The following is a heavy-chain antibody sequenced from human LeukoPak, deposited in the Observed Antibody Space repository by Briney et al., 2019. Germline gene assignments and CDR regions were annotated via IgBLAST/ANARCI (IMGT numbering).Heavy chain of an antibody. J-gene: IGHJ4*02. D-gene: IGHD3-22*01. Sequence: GGSLRLSCAASGFTFKINTMNWVRQAPGKGLQWIASIPSSASYTHYADSVQGRFTISRDNANNVLYLQMNNLRAEDTAVYYCVRGDSRDYWGQGTLVTVSS. CDR1: GFTFKINT. CDR2: IPSSASYT. V-gene: IGHV3-21*06. CDR3: VRGDSRDY.